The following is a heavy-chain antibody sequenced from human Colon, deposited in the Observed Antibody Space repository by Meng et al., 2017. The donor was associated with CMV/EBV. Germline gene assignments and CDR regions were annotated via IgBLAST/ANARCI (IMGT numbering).Heavy chain of an antibody. CDR1: GYTFTDYY. CDR3: ARVIVTGRADFRH. CDR2: IYVKSGDT. Sequence: ASVKVSCKASGYTFTDYYLHWMRQAPGQGLEWMGWIYVKSGDTEYAQKFQGRVTMTRDTSISTVCMELSRLRSDDTAVYYCARVIVTGRADFRHWGQGTLVTVSS. J-gene: IGHJ1*01. V-gene: IGHV1-2*02. D-gene: IGHD2/OR15-2a*01.